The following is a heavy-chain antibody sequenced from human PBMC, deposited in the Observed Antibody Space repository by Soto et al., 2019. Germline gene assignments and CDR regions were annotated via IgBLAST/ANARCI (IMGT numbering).Heavy chain of an antibody. CDR2: IYTSGST. D-gene: IGHD2-21*02. Sequence: SETLSLTGTVSGGSSSSCYWSWIRQPAGKGLEWIGRIYTSGSTNYNPTLKSRVTMSVDTSKNQFSLKLSSVTAADTAVYYCARDIAMDCGGDCYHFDYWGPGTLLTVSS. CDR1: GGSSSSCY. V-gene: IGHV4-4*07. CDR3: ARDIAMDCGGDCYHFDY. J-gene: IGHJ4*02.